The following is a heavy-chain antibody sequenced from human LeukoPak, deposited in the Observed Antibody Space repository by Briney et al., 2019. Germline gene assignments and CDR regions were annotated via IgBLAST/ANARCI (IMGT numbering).Heavy chain of an antibody. CDR3: AKGEWTSIAAAS. CDR2: IYYSGST. CDR1: GGSISSYY. D-gene: IGHD6-13*01. J-gene: IGHJ5*02. V-gene: IGHV4-59*12. Sequence: SETLSLTCTVSGGSISSYYWSWVRQPPGKGLEWIGYIYYSGSTNYNPSLKSRVTISVDTSKNQFSLKLSSVTAADTAVYYCAKGEWTSIAAASWGQGTLVTVSS.